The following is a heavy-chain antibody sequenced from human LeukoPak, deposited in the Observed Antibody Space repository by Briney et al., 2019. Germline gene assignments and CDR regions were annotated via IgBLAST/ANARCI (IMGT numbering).Heavy chain of an antibody. V-gene: IGHV4-39*07. CDR1: GGSISGSSYY. D-gene: IGHD3-22*01. Sequence: PSETLSLTCTVSGGSISGSSYYWGWIRQPPGKGLEWIGSIYYSGSTYYNTSLKSRVTISVDTSKNQFSLKLSSVTAADTAVYYCARDPFSSRDSSGYSWFDPWGQGTLVTVSS. CDR2: IYYSGST. CDR3: ARDPFSSRDSSGYSWFDP. J-gene: IGHJ5*02.